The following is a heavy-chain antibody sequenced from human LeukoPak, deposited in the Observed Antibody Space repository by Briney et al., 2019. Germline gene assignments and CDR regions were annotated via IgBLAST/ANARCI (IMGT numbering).Heavy chain of an antibody. Sequence: ASVKVSCKASGGTFSSYAISWVRQAPGQGLEWMGRIIPILGIANYAQKFQGRVTITADKSTSTAYMELSSLRSEDTAVYYCARGRKGIDAFDIWGQGTMVTVSS. CDR2: IIPILGIA. D-gene: IGHD3-10*01. CDR3: ARGRKGIDAFDI. V-gene: IGHV1-69*04. CDR1: GGTFSSYA. J-gene: IGHJ3*02.